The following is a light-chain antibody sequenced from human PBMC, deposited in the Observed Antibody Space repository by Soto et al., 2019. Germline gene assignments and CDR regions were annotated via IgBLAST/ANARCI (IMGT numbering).Light chain of an antibody. CDR2: EVS. CDR1: SNDVGDYNY. J-gene: IGLJ1*01. Sequence: QSALTQPPSASGSPGQTVTISCTGTSNDVGDYNYVSWYQQHPGKAPKLMIYEVSKRPSGVPGRCSGSKSGNTASLTVSGLQANDEADYYCSAYAGSSTLDVFGTGTKVTVL. V-gene: IGLV2-8*01. CDR3: SAYAGSSTLDV.